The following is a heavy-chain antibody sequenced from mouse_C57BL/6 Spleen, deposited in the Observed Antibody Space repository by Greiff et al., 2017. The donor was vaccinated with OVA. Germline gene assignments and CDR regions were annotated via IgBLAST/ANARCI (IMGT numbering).Heavy chain of an antibody. CDR2: IYPGDGDT. Sequence: VKLMESGPELVKPGASVKISCKASGYAFSSSWMNWVKQRPGKGLEWIGRIYPGDGDTNYNGKFKGKATLTADKSSSTAYMQLSSLTSEDSAVYICAREVLRYPHFDYWGQGTTLTVSS. V-gene: IGHV1-82*01. CDR3: AREVLRYPHFDY. J-gene: IGHJ2*01. CDR1: GYAFSSSW. D-gene: IGHD1-1*01.